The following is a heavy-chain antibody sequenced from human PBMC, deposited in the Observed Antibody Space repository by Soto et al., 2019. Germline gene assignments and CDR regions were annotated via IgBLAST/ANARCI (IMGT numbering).Heavy chain of an antibody. V-gene: IGHV2-26*01. CDR1: WFSLNDARLG. J-gene: IGHJ4*02. D-gene: IGHD3-16*02. Sequence: SGPTLVNPTETLTLTCTVSWFSLNDARLGVSWIRQPPGRALEWLAHIFSNDEKSYSTSLYNRLTISKDTSKSQVVLTMTNMGPVDTATYFCARIQDYVWGSYPFDVWGQGSLVTVSS. CDR2: IFSNDEK. CDR3: ARIQDYVWGSYPFDV.